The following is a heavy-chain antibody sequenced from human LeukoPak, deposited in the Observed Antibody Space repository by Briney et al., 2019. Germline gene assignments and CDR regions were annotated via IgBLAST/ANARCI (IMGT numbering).Heavy chain of an antibody. V-gene: IGHV3-9*01. CDR2: ISWNSGNI. CDR3: AKDRTAGTTAYFFDY. Sequence: GGSLRLSCAASGFTFDDYAMHWVRQAPGKGLEWVSGISWNSGNIGYAESVKGRFTISRDNAKNSLYLQMNSLRAEDTALYYCAKDRTAGTTAYFFDYWGQGTLVTVSS. D-gene: IGHD6-13*01. J-gene: IGHJ4*02. CDR1: GFTFDDYA.